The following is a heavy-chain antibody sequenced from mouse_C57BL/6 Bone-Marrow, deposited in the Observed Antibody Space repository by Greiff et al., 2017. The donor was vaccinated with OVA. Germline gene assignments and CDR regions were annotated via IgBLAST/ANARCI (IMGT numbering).Heavy chain of an antibody. V-gene: IGHV1-15*01. D-gene: IGHD2-5*01. CDR1: GYTFTDYE. J-gene: IGHJ2*01. CDR3: TRSYSNYGDFDY. Sequence: VQLQPSGAELVRPGASVTLSCKASGYTFTDYEMHWVKQTPVHGLEWIGAIDPETGGTAYNQKFKGKAILTADKSSSTAYMELRSLTSEDSAVYYCTRSYSNYGDFDYWGQGTTLTVSS. CDR2: IDPETGGT.